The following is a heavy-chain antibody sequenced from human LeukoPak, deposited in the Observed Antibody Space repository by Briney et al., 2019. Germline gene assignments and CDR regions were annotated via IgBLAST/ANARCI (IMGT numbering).Heavy chain of an antibody. V-gene: IGHV1-8*01. CDR3: ARAPMVRGVIYYYYYYMDV. J-gene: IGHJ6*03. CDR1: GYTFTSYG. Sequence: ASVKVSCKASGYTFTSYGINWVRQATGQGLEWMGWMNPNSGNTGYAQKFQGRVTMTRNTFISTAYMEPSSLRSEDTAVYYCARAPMVRGVIYYYYYYMDVWGKGTTVTISS. CDR2: MNPNSGNT. D-gene: IGHD3-10*01.